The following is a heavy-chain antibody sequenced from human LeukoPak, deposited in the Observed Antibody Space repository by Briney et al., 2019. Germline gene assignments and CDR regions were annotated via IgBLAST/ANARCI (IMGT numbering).Heavy chain of an antibody. CDR3: ARKTPGTSVDV. CDR2: ITNTGNT. V-gene: IGHV4-34*01. CDR1: GGSFSGYY. D-gene: IGHD3-10*01. J-gene: IGHJ6*02. Sequence: SETLSLTCAVSGGSFSGYYWSWIRQPPGKGLEWIGTITNTGNTYSNPSLKSRVTISIDTSKTQISLKLTSVTAADTAVFYCARKTPGTSVDVWGQGTPVTVSS.